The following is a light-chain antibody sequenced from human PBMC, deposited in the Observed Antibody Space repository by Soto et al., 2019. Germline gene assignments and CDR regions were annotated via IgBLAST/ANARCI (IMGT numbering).Light chain of an antibody. CDR1: SSDVGGCKF. J-gene: IGLJ1*01. Sequence: QSALTQPPSASGSPGQSVTISCTGTSSDVGGCKFVSWYQQYPGKAPKLIIYEVSMRPSGVPDRFSGSKSGNTASLTVSGLQAEDEAEYYCSSCAGSNNPYVFGTGTKVTVL. V-gene: IGLV2-8*01. CDR2: EVS. CDR3: SSCAGSNNPYV.